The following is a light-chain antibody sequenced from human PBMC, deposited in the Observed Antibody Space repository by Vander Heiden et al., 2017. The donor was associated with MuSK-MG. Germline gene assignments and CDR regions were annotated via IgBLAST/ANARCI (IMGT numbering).Light chain of an antibody. CDR2: DVT. V-gene: IGLV2-14*01. J-gene: IGLJ1*01. Sequence: QSALTQPASVSGSPGPSITISCTGTSSDVGLYNTVSWYQKYAVKSPKLIIYDVTNRPAGISNRFSASKSGNTASLTISGLQAEDEADYYCSSDASTTLYVFGSGTKVTVL. CDR3: SSDASTTLYV. CDR1: SSDVGLYNT.